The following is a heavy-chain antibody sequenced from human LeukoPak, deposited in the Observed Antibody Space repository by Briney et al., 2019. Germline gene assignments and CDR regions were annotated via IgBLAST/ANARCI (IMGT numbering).Heavy chain of an antibody. V-gene: IGHV3-23*01. D-gene: IGHD1-26*01. Sequence: GGSLRLSCAASGFTFSSYAMSWVRQAPGKGLEWVSGISGSGGSTYYADSVKGRFTISRDNSKNTLYLQMHSLRAEDTAAYYCAKAGSIRFDYWGQGTLVTVPS. CDR1: GFTFSSYA. J-gene: IGHJ4*02. CDR2: ISGSGGST. CDR3: AKAGSIRFDY.